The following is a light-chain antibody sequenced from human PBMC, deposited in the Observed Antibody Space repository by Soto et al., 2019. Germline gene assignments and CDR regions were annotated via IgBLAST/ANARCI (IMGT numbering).Light chain of an antibody. CDR2: EVS. J-gene: IGLJ2*01. CDR1: SSDVGSYNL. Sequence: QSALTQPASVSGSPGQSITISCTGTSSDVGSYNLVSWYQQHPGKAPKLMIYEVSKRPSGVSNRFSDSKSGNTASLTISGLQAVDEADYYCCTYAGSSAYVAFGGGTKLTV. V-gene: IGLV2-23*02. CDR3: CTYAGSSAYVA.